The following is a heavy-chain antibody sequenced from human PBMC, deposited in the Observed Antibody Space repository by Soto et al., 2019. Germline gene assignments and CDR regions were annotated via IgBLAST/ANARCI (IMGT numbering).Heavy chain of an antibody. J-gene: IGHJ4*02. D-gene: IGHD1-20*01. V-gene: IGHV4-39*01. CDR3: ARITGRHLDY. CDR1: SGSISVTNVF. Sequence: SETLSLTCTVSSGSISVTNVFWGWVRQPPGKGLEWIGNIDYSGTAYFSPSLATRITFHVDTSKNQFSLTLYSVTAADTAVYYCARITGRHLDYWGQGILVTVSS. CDR2: IDYSGTA.